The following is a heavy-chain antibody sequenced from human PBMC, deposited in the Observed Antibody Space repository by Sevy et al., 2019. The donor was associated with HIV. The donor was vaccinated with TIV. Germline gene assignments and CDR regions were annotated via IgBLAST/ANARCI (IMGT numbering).Heavy chain of an antibody. Sequence: SETLSLTCVVNGGSFNGFYWNWIRQPPGKGLEWIGEIDHTGRTTYKPSLTNYNPSLKSRVTMSLDTSKNQFSPKLTSGTAADTAVYYCAGGQGGGSGSRATVFDIWGQGTMVTVSS. V-gene: IGHV4-34*01. CDR3: AGGQGGGSGSRATVFDI. D-gene: IGHD6-19*01. CDR1: GGSFNGFY. CDR2: IDHTGRTTYKPSLT. J-gene: IGHJ3*02.